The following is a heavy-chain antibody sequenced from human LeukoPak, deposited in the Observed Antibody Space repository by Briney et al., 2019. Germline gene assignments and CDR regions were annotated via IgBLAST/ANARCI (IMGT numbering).Heavy chain of an antibody. Sequence: SQTLSLTCTVSGGSISSGGYYWSWIRQHPGKGLEWIGYIYYSGSTYYNPSLKSRITISVDTSKNQFSLKLSSVTAADTAVYYCARGRSGAVDTAMPYGMDVWGQGTTVTVSS. D-gene: IGHD5-18*01. CDR3: ARGRSGAVDTAMPYGMDV. CDR1: GGSISSGGYY. V-gene: IGHV4-31*03. J-gene: IGHJ6*02. CDR2: IYYSGST.